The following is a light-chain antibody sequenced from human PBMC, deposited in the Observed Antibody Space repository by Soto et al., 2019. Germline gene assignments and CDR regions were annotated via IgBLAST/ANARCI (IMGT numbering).Light chain of an antibody. J-gene: IGKJ1*01. CDR2: AAS. V-gene: IGKV1-39*01. CDR1: QSISSD. Sequence: DSQMTQSPSYLSASVGDRVTITCGASQSISSDLDWYQQKSGEAPKLLIYAASSLQSGVPSRFSGSGSGTDFTLTISSLQPEDFATYYCQQSYSSPPTLGQGTKVDSK. CDR3: QQSYSSPPT.